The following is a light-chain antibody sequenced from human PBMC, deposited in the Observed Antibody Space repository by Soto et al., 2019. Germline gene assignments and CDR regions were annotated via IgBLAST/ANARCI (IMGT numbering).Light chain of an antibody. CDR1: QSISSW. CDR2: KAS. CDR3: QQYNSYSWT. J-gene: IGKJ1*01. Sequence: DIQMTKSPSTLSACVGDRVTITCRASQSISSWLAWYQQKPGKAPKLLIYKASSLESGVPSRFSGSGSGTEFTLTISSLQPDDFATYYCQQYNSYSWTIGQGTKVDTK. V-gene: IGKV1-5*03.